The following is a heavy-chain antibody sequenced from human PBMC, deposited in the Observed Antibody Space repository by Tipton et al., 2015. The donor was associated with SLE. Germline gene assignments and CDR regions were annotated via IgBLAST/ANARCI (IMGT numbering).Heavy chain of an antibody. CDR2: ISSSGSIT. CDR3: ARDKGGSYYYGMDV. V-gene: IGHV3-11*01. D-gene: IGHD5-12*01. Sequence: SLRLSCAASGFTFSDYYMSWIRQAPGKGLEWVSYISSSGSITFYGDSVKGRFTISRDNAKNSLSLQMNSLRAEDTAVYYCARDKGGSYYYGMDVWGQGTTVTVSS. CDR1: GFTFSDYY. J-gene: IGHJ6*02.